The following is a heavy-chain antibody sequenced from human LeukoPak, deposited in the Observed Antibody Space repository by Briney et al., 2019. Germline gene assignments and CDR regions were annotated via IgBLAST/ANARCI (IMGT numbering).Heavy chain of an antibody. CDR3: ARTYDFGRGPPGDAFDN. CDR2: IDARSGIV. J-gene: IGHJ3*02. V-gene: IGHV3-48*01. Sequence: QPGGSLRLSCAASGFTFTMFGMNWVRQAPGKGLEWVSYIDARSGIVYYADSVQGRFTISRDDAKDSVFLQMNSLRVDDTAVYYCARTYDFGRGPPGDAFDNWGQGTLVTVPS. CDR1: GFTFTMFG. D-gene: IGHD3-3*01.